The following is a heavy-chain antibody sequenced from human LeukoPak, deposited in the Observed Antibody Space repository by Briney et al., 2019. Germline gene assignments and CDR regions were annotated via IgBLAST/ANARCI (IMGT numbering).Heavy chain of an antibody. CDR1: GGSFSGYY. D-gene: IGHD3-10*01. V-gene: IGHV4-34*01. CDR2: INHSGST. CDR3: ARRMYYYGSGSHDY. Sequence: PSETLSLTCAVYGGSFSGYYWSWIRQPPGKGLEWIGEINHSGSTNYNPSLKSRVTISVDTSKNQFSLKLSSVTAADTAVYYCARRMYYYGSGSHDYWGQGTLVTVSS. J-gene: IGHJ4*02.